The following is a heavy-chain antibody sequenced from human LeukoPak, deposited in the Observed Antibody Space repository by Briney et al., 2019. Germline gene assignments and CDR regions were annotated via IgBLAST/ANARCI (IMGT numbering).Heavy chain of an antibody. V-gene: IGHV4-39*07. J-gene: IGHJ6*02. CDR1: GGSISSSSYY. CDR3: ARADCSSTSCSGV. CDR2: IYYSGST. D-gene: IGHD2-2*01. Sequence: SETLSLTCTVSGGSISSSSYYWGWIRQPPGKGLEWIGSIYYSGSTYYNPSLKSRVTISVDTSKNQFSLRLRSVTAADTAVYYCARADCSSTSCSGVWGQGTTVTVSS.